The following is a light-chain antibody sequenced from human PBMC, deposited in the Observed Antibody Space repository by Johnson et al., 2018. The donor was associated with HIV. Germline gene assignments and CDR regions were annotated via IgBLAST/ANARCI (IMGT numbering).Light chain of an antibody. Sequence: QSVLTQPPSVSAAPGQKVTISCYGNSSNIGNNYVSWYQQLPGTAPKLLIYGSYSRPSGIPDRFSASNSGTSATLYITGLQTGDEADYYCGTWDSSLGAHYVFGSGTEVTVL. J-gene: IGLJ1*01. CDR2: GSY. CDR3: GTWDSSLGAHYV. V-gene: IGLV1-51*01. CDR1: SSNIGNNY.